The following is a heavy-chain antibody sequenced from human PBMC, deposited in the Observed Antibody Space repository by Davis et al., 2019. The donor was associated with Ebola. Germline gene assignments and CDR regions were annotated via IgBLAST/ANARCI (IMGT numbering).Heavy chain of an antibody. V-gene: IGHV1-69*04. CDR1: GGTFSSYA. D-gene: IGHD6-13*01. J-gene: IGHJ4*02. CDR3: AALDSSSWYGRLWDY. Sequence: VKVSCKASGGTFSSYAISWVRQAPGQGLEWMGRIIPILGIANYAQKFQGRVTITADKSTSTAYMELSSLRSEDTAVYYCAALDSSSWYGRLWDYWGQGTLVTVSS. CDR2: IIPILGIA.